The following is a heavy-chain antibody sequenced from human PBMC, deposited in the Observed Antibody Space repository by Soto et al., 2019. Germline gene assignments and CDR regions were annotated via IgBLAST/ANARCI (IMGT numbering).Heavy chain of an antibody. CDR3: AKDLTYDFSLPSPIKT. CDR1: GFTFDDYA. V-gene: IGHV3-9*01. CDR2: ISWNSGSI. Sequence: GGSLRLSCAASGFTFDDYAMHWVRQAPGKGLEWVSGISWNSGSIGYADSVKGRFTISRDNAKNSLYLQMNSLRAEDTALYYCAKDLTYDFSLPSPIKTWGQGTLVTVSS. J-gene: IGHJ5*02. D-gene: IGHD3-3*01.